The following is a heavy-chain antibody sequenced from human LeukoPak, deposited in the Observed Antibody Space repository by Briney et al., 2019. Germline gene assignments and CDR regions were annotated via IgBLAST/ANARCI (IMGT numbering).Heavy chain of an antibody. CDR3: AGGGNLFDY. Sequence: PGGSLRLSCAASGFTFSSYAMSWVRQAPGKGLEWVSAISGSGGSTYYADSVKGWFTISRDNSKNTLYLQMITLRVEDTAVYYCAGGGNLFDYGGQGTLVTVSS. J-gene: IGHJ4*02. CDR1: GFTFSSYA. V-gene: IGHV3-23*01. D-gene: IGHD2-15*01. CDR2: ISGSGGST.